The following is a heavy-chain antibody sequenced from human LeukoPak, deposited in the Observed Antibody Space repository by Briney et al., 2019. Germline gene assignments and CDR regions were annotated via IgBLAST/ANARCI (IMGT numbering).Heavy chain of an antibody. J-gene: IGHJ4*02. V-gene: IGHV3-23*01. Sequence: GGALRLSCAASGFTFSSYAMSWGPQAPGKGLEWVSPISGSGGGTYYADSVKGRFTIPRHNSKNTMYLQMNSLRAEDTAVYYCAKKLRGTVTSVTDYWGQGNLVAVSS. D-gene: IGHD4-17*01. CDR1: GFTFSSYA. CDR2: ISGSGGGT. CDR3: AKKLRGTVTSVTDY.